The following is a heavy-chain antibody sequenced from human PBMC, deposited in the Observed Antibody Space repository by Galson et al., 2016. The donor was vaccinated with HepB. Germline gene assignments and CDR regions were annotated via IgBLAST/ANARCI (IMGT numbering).Heavy chain of an antibody. CDR3: AKERLVRRIFDH. CDR1: GFVFSNFG. CDR2: ISTRRTT. Sequence: SLRLSCAASGFVFSNFGLSWVRQAPGKGLEWAASISTRRTTYYSDSVQGRFTISRDNSNNTLSLQMNGLRAEDTAVYYCAKERLVRRIFDHWGQGTLLTVSS. V-gene: IGHV3-23*01. D-gene: IGHD1-1*01. J-gene: IGHJ4*02.